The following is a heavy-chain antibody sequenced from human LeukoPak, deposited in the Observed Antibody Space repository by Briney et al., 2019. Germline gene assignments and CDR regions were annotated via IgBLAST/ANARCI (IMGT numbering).Heavy chain of an antibody. J-gene: IGHJ4*02. CDR1: GFTFSSYS. D-gene: IGHD3-22*01. Sequence: GGSLRLSCAASGFTFSSYSMNWVRRAPGKGLEWVSSISSSSSYIYYADSVKGRFTISRDNAKNSLYLQMNSLRAEDTAVYYCARDGRRYYDSSGYYLDYWGQGTLVTVSS. CDR3: ARDGRRYYDSSGYYLDY. V-gene: IGHV3-21*01. CDR2: ISSSSSYI.